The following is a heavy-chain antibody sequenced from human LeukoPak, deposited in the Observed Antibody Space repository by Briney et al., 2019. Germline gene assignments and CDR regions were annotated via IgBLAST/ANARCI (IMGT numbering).Heavy chain of an antibody. V-gene: IGHV3-33*01. CDR2: IWYDGSNK. D-gene: IGHD4-17*01. CDR1: GCTFSSYG. CDR3: ARAGGFLYGDEVGMDY. J-gene: IGHJ4*02. Sequence: GGALRLSCAEGGCTFSSYGRHGVGQAPGRGGEGGAGIWYDGSNKYYADSVKGGFTISRDNSNNTLYLQMNSLRADDTAVYYCARAGGFLYGDEVGMDYWGQGTLVTVSS.